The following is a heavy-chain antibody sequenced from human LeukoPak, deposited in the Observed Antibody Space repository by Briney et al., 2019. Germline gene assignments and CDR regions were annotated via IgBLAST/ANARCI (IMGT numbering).Heavy chain of an antibody. CDR2: IWYVGSNK. Sequence: PGGSLRLSCAASGFTFSSYGMHWVRQAPGKGLEWVAVIWYVGSNKYYADSVKGRFTISRDNSKNTLYLQMNSLRAEDTAVYYCARFKGGTAHFDYWGQGTLVTVSS. V-gene: IGHV3-33*01. CDR3: ARFKGGTAHFDY. D-gene: IGHD2-15*01. J-gene: IGHJ4*02. CDR1: GFTFSSYG.